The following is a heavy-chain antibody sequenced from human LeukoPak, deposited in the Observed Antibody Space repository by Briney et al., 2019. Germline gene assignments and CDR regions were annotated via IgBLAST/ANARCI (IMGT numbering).Heavy chain of an antibody. CDR1: GFTFSDSY. V-gene: IGHV3-11*05. Sequence: GGSLRLSCAASGFTFSDSYMTWVRQAPGKGVEWVAYISGSGHDINYSESAKGRFTISRDNSKNTLYLQMNSLRAGDTAVYYCAKAMGATLFDYWGQGTLVTVSS. J-gene: IGHJ4*02. CDR2: ISGSGHDI. D-gene: IGHD1-26*01. CDR3: AKAMGATLFDY.